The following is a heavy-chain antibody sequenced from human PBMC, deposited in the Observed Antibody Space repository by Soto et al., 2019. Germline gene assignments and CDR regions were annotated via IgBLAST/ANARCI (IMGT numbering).Heavy chain of an antibody. V-gene: IGHV4-38-2*02. J-gene: IGHJ6*02. CDR3: AREGCISASCYVYGSDYYGMDV. Sequence: SETLSLTCNVSGFSISSGYYWAWVRQPPGKGLEWIASIYRSGSSYHNRFLESRITISVDTAKNQFSLKLNSVTAADTAVYHCAREGCISASCYVYGSDYYGMDVWGQGTTVTVSS. CDR2: IYRSGSS. CDR1: GFSISSGYY. D-gene: IGHD2-2*01.